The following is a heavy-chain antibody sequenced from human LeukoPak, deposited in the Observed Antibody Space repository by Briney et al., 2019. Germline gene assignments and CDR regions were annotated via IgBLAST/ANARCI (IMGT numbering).Heavy chain of an antibody. V-gene: IGHV3-20*04. D-gene: IGHD3-22*01. Sequence: GGSLRLSCAASGFTFDDYGMNWVRQAPGKGLEWVSGINWNGGSTDYADSVKGRFTISRDNAKNSLYLQMNSLRAEDTALYYCARGYDSSGYHYYFDYWGQGTLVTVSS. J-gene: IGHJ4*02. CDR1: GFTFDDYG. CDR2: INWNGGST. CDR3: ARGYDSSGYHYYFDY.